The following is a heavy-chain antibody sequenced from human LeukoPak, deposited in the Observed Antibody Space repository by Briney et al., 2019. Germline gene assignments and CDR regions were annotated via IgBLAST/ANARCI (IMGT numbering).Heavy chain of an antibody. CDR3: ARARVRSCFDC. V-gene: IGHV4-30-2*01. D-gene: IGHD3-3*01. CDR1: GGSISSGGYS. J-gene: IGHJ4*01. CDR2: IYHSGST. Sequence: PSETLSLTCAVSGGSISSGGYSWSWIRQPPGKGLGWIGYIYHSGSTYYNPSLKSRVTISVDRSTNQFSLKLSSVTAAVTAGYYSARARVRSCFDCWGHATLVTVCS.